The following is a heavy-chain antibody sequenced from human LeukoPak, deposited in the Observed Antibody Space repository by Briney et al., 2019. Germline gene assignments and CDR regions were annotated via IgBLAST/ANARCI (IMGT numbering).Heavy chain of an antibody. CDR1: GGSISSGGYS. J-gene: IGHJ6*02. V-gene: IGHV4-30-2*01. Sequence: PSETLSLTCAVSGGSISSGGYSWSWIRQPPGKGLEWIGYIYHSGSTYYNPSLKSRVTISVDRSKNQFSLKLSSVTAADTAVFYCARGTRWLQLYYYNGMDVWGQGTTVIVSS. CDR2: IYHSGST. D-gene: IGHD5-24*01. CDR3: ARGTRWLQLYYYNGMDV.